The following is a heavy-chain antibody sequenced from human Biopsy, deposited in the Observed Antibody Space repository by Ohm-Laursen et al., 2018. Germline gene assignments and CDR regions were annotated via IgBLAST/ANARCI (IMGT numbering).Heavy chain of an antibody. V-gene: IGHV1-2*02. J-gene: IGHJ1*01. CDR2: INPHSGTT. Sequence: GASVKVSCKASGYTFTGQYLHWVRQVPGQGLEWMGWINPHSGTTKFAQDFQGRVTMIRDTSITTAYMELRRLGSDDTAVYYCAKGQDLRGGAEYFQHWGQGALVTVSS. D-gene: IGHD2-15*01. CDR3: AKGQDLRGGAEYFQH. CDR1: GYTFTGQY.